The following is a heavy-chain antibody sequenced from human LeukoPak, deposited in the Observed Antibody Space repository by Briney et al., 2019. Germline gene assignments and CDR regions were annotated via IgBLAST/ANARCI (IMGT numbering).Heavy chain of an antibody. Sequence: SVKVSCKASGGTFSSYAISWVRQAPGQGLEWMGRIIPILGIANYAQKFQGRVTITADKSTSTAYMELSSLRSEDTAVYYCARAGIVVVPAARSSGSDYWGQGTLVTVSS. V-gene: IGHV1-69*04. J-gene: IGHJ4*02. CDR3: ARAGIVVVPAARSSGSDY. CDR2: IIPILGIA. CDR1: GGTFSSYA. D-gene: IGHD2-2*01.